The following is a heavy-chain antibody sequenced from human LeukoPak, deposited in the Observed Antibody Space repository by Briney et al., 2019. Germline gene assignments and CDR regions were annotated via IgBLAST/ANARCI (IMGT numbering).Heavy chain of an antibody. CDR2: INHSGST. Sequence: SETLSLTCAVYGGSFSGYYWSWIRQPPGKGLEWIGEINHSGSTNYNPSLKSRVTISVDTSKNQFSLKLSPVTAADTAVYYCAREVGWFDPWGQGTLVTVSS. V-gene: IGHV4-34*01. CDR1: GGSFSGYY. CDR3: AREVGWFDP. J-gene: IGHJ5*02.